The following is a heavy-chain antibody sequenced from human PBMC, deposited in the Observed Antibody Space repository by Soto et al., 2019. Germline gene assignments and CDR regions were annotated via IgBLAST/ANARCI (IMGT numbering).Heavy chain of an antibody. CDR1: GFSLSTSGLG. V-gene: IGHV2-5*02. J-gene: IGHJ4*02. D-gene: IGHD2-15*01. CDR2: IYWDDVQ. CDR3: AHSPCSGGTCYLFDY. Sequence: QITLKESGPTLLKPTQTLTLTCSVSGFSLSTSGLGVGWIRQPPGKSLEWLALIYWDDVQRYTPSLQTRLTITKDDSRDQVVLTMTNMDPVDTATYYCAHSPCSGGTCYLFDYWGQGALVTVS.